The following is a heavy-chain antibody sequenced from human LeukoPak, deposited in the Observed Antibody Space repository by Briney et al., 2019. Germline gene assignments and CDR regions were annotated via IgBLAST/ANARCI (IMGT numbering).Heavy chain of an antibody. J-gene: IGHJ6*03. CDR1: GFTFSSYG. CDR2: IRYDGSNK. V-gene: IGHV3-30*02. Sequence: GGSLRLSCAASGFTFSSYGMHWVRQAPGKGPEWVAFIRYDGSNKYYADSVKGRFTISRDNSKNTLYLQMNSLRAADTAVYYCARGTRGDYVYHRGNFRRMVYYYYMDVWGKGTTVTVSS. CDR3: ARGTRGDYVYHRGNFRRMVYYYYMDV. D-gene: IGHD4-17*01.